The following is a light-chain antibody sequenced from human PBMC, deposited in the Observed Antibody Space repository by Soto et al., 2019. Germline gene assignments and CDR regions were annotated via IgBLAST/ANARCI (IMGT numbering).Light chain of an antibody. V-gene: IGKV3-15*01. Sequence: EIVMTQSPATLSVSPGERVTLSCRASQSVSNNLAWYQQKLGQAPRLLMYGASTRATGIPVRFSGSGSGTEFTLTISSLQSEDFAVYYCQQTNSFPLTFGPGTKVDIK. CDR2: GAS. CDR3: QQTNSFPLT. J-gene: IGKJ3*01. CDR1: QSVSNN.